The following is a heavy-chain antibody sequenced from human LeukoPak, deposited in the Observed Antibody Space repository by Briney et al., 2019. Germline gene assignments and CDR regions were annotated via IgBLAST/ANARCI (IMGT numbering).Heavy chain of an antibody. D-gene: IGHD1-26*01. Sequence: GESLKISCKGSGYNFSNYWIAWVRQMSGKGLEWMGIVYPGNSDTRYSPSFQGQVTMSVDKSISTAYLQWSSLKASDTAMYYCARLNLAWGAFDIWGQGTMVTVSS. J-gene: IGHJ3*02. CDR2: VYPGNSDT. CDR3: ARLNLAWGAFDI. V-gene: IGHV5-51*01. CDR1: GYNFSNYW.